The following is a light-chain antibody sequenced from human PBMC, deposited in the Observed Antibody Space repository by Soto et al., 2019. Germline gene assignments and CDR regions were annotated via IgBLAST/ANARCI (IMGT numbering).Light chain of an antibody. J-gene: IGLJ2*01. CDR1: SSDVGTYNY. Sequence: QSALTQPPSASGSPGQSVTISCTGTSSDVGTYNYVSWYQQHPGKAPKLMIYEVTKRPSGVPDRFSGSKSGNTASLTVSGLQAEDEADYYCSSYAGSNNFEVFGGGTKPTVL. CDR3: SSYAGSNNFEV. V-gene: IGLV2-8*01. CDR2: EVT.